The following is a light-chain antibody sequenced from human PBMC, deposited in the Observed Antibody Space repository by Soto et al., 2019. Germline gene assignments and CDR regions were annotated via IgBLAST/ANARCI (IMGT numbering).Light chain of an antibody. CDR2: EVS. CDR1: SSDVGGYNY. Sequence: QSALTQPASVSGSPGQSITISCTGTSSDVGGYNYVPWYQQHPGKAPKLMIYEVSNRPSGVSNRFSGSKSGNTASLTISVLQAEDEADYYCSSYTSSSPYVFGTGTKLTVL. CDR3: SSYTSSSPYV. V-gene: IGLV2-14*01. J-gene: IGLJ1*01.